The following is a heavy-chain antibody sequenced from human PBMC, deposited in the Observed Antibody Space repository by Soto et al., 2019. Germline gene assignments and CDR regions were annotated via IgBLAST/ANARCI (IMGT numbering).Heavy chain of an antibody. D-gene: IGHD5-12*01. J-gene: IGHJ6*03. V-gene: IGHV4-59*01. CDR3: ARVGPNIVATTQKYYYDYYMDV. CDR2: IYSIGST. Sequence: PSETLSLTCTVSVVSITTFYWSWMRQPQGMGLEWIGDIYSIGSTNSTPSLKCRVTISLDTSKNQFSLKLSSVTAADTAVYYCARVGPNIVATTQKYYYDYYMDVWGKGTTVTVS. CDR1: VVSITTFY.